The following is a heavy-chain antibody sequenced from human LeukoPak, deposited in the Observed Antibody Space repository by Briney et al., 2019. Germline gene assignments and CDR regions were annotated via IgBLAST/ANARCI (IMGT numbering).Heavy chain of an antibody. J-gene: IGHJ5*02. CDR2: FYNSGRS. CDR3: ARDMVPVVGNNWFDP. CDR1: DDSISDYY. D-gene: IGHD2-15*01. V-gene: IGHV4-4*08. Sequence: SETLSLTCTVSDDSISDYYRGWIRQPPGKGLEWIGYFYNSGRSTYNPSLKSRVTISVDTSKNQFSLKLSSVTAADTAVYYCARDMVPVVGNNWFDPWGQGTLVTVSS.